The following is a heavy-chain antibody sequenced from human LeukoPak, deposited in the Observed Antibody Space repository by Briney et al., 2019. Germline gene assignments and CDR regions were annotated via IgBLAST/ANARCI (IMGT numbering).Heavy chain of an antibody. D-gene: IGHD6-13*01. CDR3: TRAVAAADFSPGY. CDR1: GFTFSSYW. Sequence: GGSLRLSCAASGFTFSSYWMHWVGQAPGMGLVWVSRISGDGSITWYADSVKGRFTISRDIAKNSVYLQMNSLRAQDTAVYYCTRAVAAADFSPGYWGQGTLVTVSS. V-gene: IGHV3-74*01. J-gene: IGHJ4*02. CDR2: ISGDGSIT.